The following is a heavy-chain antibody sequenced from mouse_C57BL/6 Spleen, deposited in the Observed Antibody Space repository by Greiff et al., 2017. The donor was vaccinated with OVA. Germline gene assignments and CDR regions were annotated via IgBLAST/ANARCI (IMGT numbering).Heavy chain of an antibody. J-gene: IGHJ4*01. CDR2: INPSNGGT. CDR1: GYTFTSYW. V-gene: IGHV1-53*01. CDR3: AREELLHYAMDY. Sequence: QVQLQQPGTELVKPGASVKLSCKASGYTFTSYWMHWVKQRPGQGLEWIGNINPSNGGTNYNEKFKSKATLTVDKSSSTAYMQRSSLTSEDSAVYYCAREELLHYAMDYWGQGTSVTVSS. D-gene: IGHD2-12*01.